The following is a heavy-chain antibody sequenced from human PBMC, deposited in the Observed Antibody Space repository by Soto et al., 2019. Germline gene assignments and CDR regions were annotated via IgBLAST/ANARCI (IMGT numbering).Heavy chain of an antibody. V-gene: IGHV4-34*01. J-gene: IGHJ6*03. CDR2: INDSGNI. CDR1: GGSFSGYQ. Sequence: QVQLQQWGAGLLKPSETLSLTCAVYGGSFSGYQWTWIRQTPGKGLVWIGEINDSGNINYNPSLKSRVTIFLDTPKKQISLKLSSVTAADTAVYYCARGLILWFGELSRRGGYYYYMDVWGEGTTVIVSS. D-gene: IGHD3-10*01. CDR3: ARGLILWFGELSRRGGYYYYMDV.